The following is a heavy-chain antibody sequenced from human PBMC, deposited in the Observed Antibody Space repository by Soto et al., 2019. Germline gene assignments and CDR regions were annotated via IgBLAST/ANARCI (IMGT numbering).Heavy chain of an antibody. Sequence: QVRLVQSGAEVKAPGASVKVSCKAPGDTFTSYYMHWVRQAPGKGLEWMGGTTAILGTRDYAQKFQGRMTITSDESTTTSYMELNSLTSDDTAVYYCAAGDSSDTGDHWGQGTLVTVSS. CDR2: TTAILGTR. CDR3: AAGDSSDTGDH. J-gene: IGHJ4*02. CDR1: GDTFTSYY. V-gene: IGHV1-69*01. D-gene: IGHD5-18*01.